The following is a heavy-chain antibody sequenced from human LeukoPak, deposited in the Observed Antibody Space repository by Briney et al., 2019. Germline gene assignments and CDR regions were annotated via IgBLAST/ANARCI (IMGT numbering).Heavy chain of an antibody. V-gene: IGHV4-59*01. D-gene: IGHD3-22*01. CDR3: ARTYDSSGYYHDY. Sequence: SETLSLTCTVSGDSISSYYWSWIRQPPGKGLEWIGYIYYSGSTNYNPSLKSRVTISVDTSKNQFSLKLSSVTAADTAVYYCARTYDSSGYYHDYWGQGTLVTVSS. CDR2: IYYSGST. CDR1: GDSISSYY. J-gene: IGHJ4*02.